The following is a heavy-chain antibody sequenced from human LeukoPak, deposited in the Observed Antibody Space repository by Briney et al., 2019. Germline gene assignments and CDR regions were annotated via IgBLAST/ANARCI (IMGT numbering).Heavy chain of an antibody. CDR1: GFTFSNYW. J-gene: IGHJ4*02. CDR2: IKQDGSEK. CDR3: AREGLRFLEWSSYYFDY. V-gene: IGHV3-7*01. D-gene: IGHD3-3*01. Sequence: GGSLRLSCAASGFTFSNYWMSWVRQGPGKGLEWVANIKQDGSEKYYVDSVKGRFSISRDNTKNSLYLQLNSLRAEDTAVYYCAREGLRFLEWSSYYFDYWGLGTLVTVSS.